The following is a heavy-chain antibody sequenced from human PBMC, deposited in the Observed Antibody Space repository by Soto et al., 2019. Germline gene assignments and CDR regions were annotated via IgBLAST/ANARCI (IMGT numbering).Heavy chain of an antibody. V-gene: IGHV3-72*01. CDR2: SRDRAQGYIT. CDR3: SRTTDSSDSSGYNRCFDY. CDR1: LFTSSDDY. D-gene: IGHD3-22*01. J-gene: IGHJ4*02. Sequence: GSLRLSCAGSLFTSSDDYIDWFPQAPGKGLEWVGRSRDRAQGYITEYAASVKGRFTTSRYDSKNSVYLQMNRLKTEDTAGYSCSRTTDSSDSSGYNRCFDYWGPG.